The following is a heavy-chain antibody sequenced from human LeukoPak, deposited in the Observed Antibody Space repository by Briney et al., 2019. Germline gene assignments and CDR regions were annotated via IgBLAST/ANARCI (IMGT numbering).Heavy chain of an antibody. D-gene: IGHD6-19*01. CDR2: INPNSGGT. Sequence: ASVKVSCKASGYTFTGYYMHWVRQAPGQGLEWMGWINPNSGGTNYAQKFQGRVTMTRNTSISTAYMELSSLRSEDTAVYYCARGYSSGWYLIREYYYYYYMDVWGKGTTVTISS. J-gene: IGHJ6*03. CDR1: GYTFTGYY. V-gene: IGHV1-2*02. CDR3: ARGYSSGWYLIREYYYYYYMDV.